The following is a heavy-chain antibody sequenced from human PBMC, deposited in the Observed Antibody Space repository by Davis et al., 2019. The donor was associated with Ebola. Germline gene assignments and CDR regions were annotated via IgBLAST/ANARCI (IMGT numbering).Heavy chain of an antibody. CDR2: IQQDGGDK. D-gene: IGHD3-3*01. J-gene: IGHJ4*01. Sequence: GESLKISCAASGFAFNVYWMTWVRQAPGRGLEWVANIQQDGGDKHYLESVKGRFTISRDNTKDLVFLELNSLRVEDTGVYYCARDLGLDFAVVTYFDYWGHGAPVTVSS. CDR3: ARDLGLDFAVVTYFDY. V-gene: IGHV3-7*01. CDR1: GFAFNVYW.